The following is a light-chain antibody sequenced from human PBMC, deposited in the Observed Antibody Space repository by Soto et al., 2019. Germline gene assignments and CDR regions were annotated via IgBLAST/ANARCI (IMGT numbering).Light chain of an antibody. CDR3: SSFATSGTTVI. CDR2: EVT. J-gene: IGLJ2*01. CDR1: NNDVGAYPY. Sequence: QSVLTQPASVSGSPEQSITISCTGTNNDVGAYPYVSWYQQHPGTAPKLIIYEVTNRPSGISDRFSGSKSGNTASLTISGLQAEDESDYYCSSFATSGTTVIFGGGTKVTVL. V-gene: IGLV2-14*01.